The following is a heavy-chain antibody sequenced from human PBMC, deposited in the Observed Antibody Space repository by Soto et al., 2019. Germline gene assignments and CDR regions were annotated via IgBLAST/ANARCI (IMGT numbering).Heavy chain of an antibody. Sequence: QVQLVQSGVEVREPGASVKVSCKAVRYIFTNYGVSWVRQAPGHGLEWMGWITTYNGNTEYAQKFQGRVTMTTDASTSTAYMELGSLRSDDTAIYYCARALTGYGMDVWGQGTTVTVSS. CDR1: RYIFTNYG. J-gene: IGHJ6*02. CDR3: ARALTGYGMDV. V-gene: IGHV1-18*01. CDR2: ITTYNGNT.